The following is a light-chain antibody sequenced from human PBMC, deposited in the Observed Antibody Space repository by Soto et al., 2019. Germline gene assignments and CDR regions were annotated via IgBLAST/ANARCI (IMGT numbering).Light chain of an antibody. J-gene: IGKJ2*01. V-gene: IGKV3-20*01. CDR1: QSVSSTY. CDR3: QQYGSSYT. CDR2: GAS. Sequence: EIVLTQSPGTLSLSPGERATLSCRASQSVSSTYLAWYQQKPGQAPSLLIYGASNRATGIPDRFSGSGSGTDFTLTISRLESEDFGVYYCQQYGSSYTFGQGTKLEI.